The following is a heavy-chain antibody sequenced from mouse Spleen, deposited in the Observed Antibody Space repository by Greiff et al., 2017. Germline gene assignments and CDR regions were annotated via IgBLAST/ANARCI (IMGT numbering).Heavy chain of an antibody. CDR2: INPNYGTT. CDR3: ARRRSGYGDPFAY. D-gene: IGHD2-13*01. J-gene: IGHJ3*01. CDR1: GYSFTDYN. Sequence: EVKLMESGPELVKPGASVKISCKASGYSFTDYNMNWVKQSNGKSLEWIGVINPNYGTTSYNQKFKGKATLTVDQSSSTAYMQLNSLTSEDSAVYYCARRRSGYGDPFAYWGQGTLVTVSA. V-gene: IGHV1-39*01.